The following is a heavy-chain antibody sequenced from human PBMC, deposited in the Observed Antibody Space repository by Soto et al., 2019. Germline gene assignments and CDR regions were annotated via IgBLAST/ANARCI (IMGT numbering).Heavy chain of an antibody. CDR2: VSASGGGT. J-gene: IGHJ6*02. V-gene: IGHV3-23*01. CDR3: AKSSSRAHYYAMDV. CDR1: GFTFSSYA. Sequence: GGSLRLSCAASGFTFSSYAMNWVRQAPGKGLEWVAGVSASGGGTSYADSVKGRFTISRDNSKDTLYLQMNSLRAEDTAVYYCAKSSSRAHYYAMDVWGQGTTVTVYS. D-gene: IGHD2-2*01.